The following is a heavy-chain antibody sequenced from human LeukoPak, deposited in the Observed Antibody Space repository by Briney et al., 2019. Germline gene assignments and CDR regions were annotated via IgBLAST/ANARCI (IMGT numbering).Heavy chain of an antibody. CDR1: KVTFSDYA. D-gene: IGHD3/OR15-3a*01. CDR2: ISGSGGNT. V-gene: IGHV3-23*01. CDR3: AKGTGINHYHWIDP. J-gene: IGHJ5*02. Sequence: GGSLRLSCAASKVTFSDYAMNRVRQAPGKGLEWVSGISGSGGNTYYADSVKGRFTISRDNSKNTLYLQMNSLRAEDTALYYCAKGTGINHYHWIDPWGQGTQVTVSS.